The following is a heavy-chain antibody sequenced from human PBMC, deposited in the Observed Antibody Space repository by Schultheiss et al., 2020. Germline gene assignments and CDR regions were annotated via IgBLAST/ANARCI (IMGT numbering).Heavy chain of an antibody. CDR2: IIPIFGTA. V-gene: IGHV1-69*13. J-gene: IGHJ4*02. CDR3: AGSVVTSHYLDY. Sequence: SVKVSCKASGGTFSSYAISWVRQAPGQGLEWMGGIIPIFGTANYAQKFQGRVTITADESTSTAYMELSSLRAEDTAVYYCAGSVVTSHYLDYWGQGTLVTVSS. D-gene: IGHD2-21*02. CDR1: GGTFSSYA.